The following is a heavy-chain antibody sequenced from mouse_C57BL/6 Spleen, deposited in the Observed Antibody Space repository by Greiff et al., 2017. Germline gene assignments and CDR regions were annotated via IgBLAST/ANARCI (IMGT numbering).Heavy chain of an antibody. CDR3: ARGGVDYAMDY. J-gene: IGHJ4*01. V-gene: IGHV1-80*01. Sequence: QVQLKQSGAELVPPGASVKISCKASGYAFSSYWMNWVKPRPGQGLEWIGQLYPGDGYTNYNGKLKGKATLTADTSSSTAYMQLSSRTSEVSAVYFCARGGVDYAMDYWGQGTSVTVAS. D-gene: IGHD1-1*01. CDR2: LYPGDGYT. CDR1: GYAFSSYW.